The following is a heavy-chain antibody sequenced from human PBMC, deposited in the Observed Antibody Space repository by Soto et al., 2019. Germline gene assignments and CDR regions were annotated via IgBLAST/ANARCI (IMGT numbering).Heavy chain of an antibody. J-gene: IGHJ4*02. CDR2: IWYDGSNK. D-gene: IGHD5-18*01. Sequence: QVQLVESRGGVVQPGRSLRLSCAASGFTFSSYGMHWVRQAPGKGLEWVAVIWYDGSNKYYADSVKGRFTISRDNSKNTLYLQMNSLRAEDTAVYYCARGRYSYGSYFDYWGQGTLVTVSS. CDR1: GFTFSSYG. V-gene: IGHV3-33*01. CDR3: ARGRYSYGSYFDY.